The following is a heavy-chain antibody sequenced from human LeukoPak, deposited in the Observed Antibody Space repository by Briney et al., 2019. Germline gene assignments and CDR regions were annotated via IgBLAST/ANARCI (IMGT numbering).Heavy chain of an antibody. CDR2: IYYSGST. J-gene: IGHJ6*03. D-gene: IGHD6-19*01. Sequence: SETLSLTCTVSGGSISSYYWSWIRQPPGKGLEWIGYIYYSGSTNYNPSLKSRVTISVDTSKNQFSLKLSSVTAADTAVYYCVRESNSSGWETEYYYYYMDVWGKGTTVTVSS. V-gene: IGHV4-59*01. CDR1: GGSISSYY. CDR3: VRESNSSGWETEYYYYYMDV.